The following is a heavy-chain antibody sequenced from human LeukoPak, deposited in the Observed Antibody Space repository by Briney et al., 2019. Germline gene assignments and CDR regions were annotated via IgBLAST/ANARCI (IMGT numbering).Heavy chain of an antibody. CDR2: ISAYNGNT. CDR3: VRNDVLLWFGELPN. CDR1: GYTFTSYG. D-gene: IGHD3-10*01. Sequence: ASVKVSCKASGYTFTSYGISWVRQAPGQGLEWMGWISAYNGNTNYAQKLQGRVTMTTDTSTSTAYMELRSLRSDDTAVYYCVRNDVLLWFGELPNWGQGTLVTVSS. V-gene: IGHV1-18*01. J-gene: IGHJ4*02.